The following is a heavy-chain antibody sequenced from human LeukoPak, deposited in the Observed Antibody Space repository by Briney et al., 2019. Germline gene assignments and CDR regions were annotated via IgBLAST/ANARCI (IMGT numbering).Heavy chain of an antibody. J-gene: IGHJ3*02. CDR3: ARDLLVGSGWAYDAFDI. CDR1: GYTFTSYG. V-gene: IGHV1-18*04. Sequence: GASVKVSCKASGYTFTSYGISWVRQAPGQGLEWMGWISAYNGNTNYAQKLQSRVTMTTDTSTSTAYMELRSLRSDDTAVYYCARDLLVGSGWAYDAFDIWGQGTMVTVSS. CDR2: ISAYNGNT. D-gene: IGHD6-19*01.